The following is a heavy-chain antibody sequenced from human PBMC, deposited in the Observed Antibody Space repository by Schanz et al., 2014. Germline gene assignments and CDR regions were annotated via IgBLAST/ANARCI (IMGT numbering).Heavy chain of an antibody. CDR3: VKEEWWRFDP. Sequence: QVQLVESGGGLVKPGGSLRLSCVASGFTFSDYYMSWIRQAPGKGLEWVSYISSSSSYTNYADSVKGRFTISRDNAKNSLYLQMNSLRAEDTAQYHCVKEEWWRFDPWGQGTLVTVSS. D-gene: IGHD2-15*01. J-gene: IGHJ5*02. CDR1: GFTFSDYY. CDR2: ISSSSSYT. V-gene: IGHV3-11*06.